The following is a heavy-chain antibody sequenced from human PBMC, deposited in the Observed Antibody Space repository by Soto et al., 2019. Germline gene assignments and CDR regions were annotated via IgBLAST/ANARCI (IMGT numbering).Heavy chain of an antibody. CDR1: GYTFSTYY. CDR2: INPSGGST. D-gene: IGHD4-4*01. J-gene: IGHJ4*02. Sequence: ASVKVSCKASGYTFSTYYMHWVRQAPGQGYEWMGIINPSGGSTTYAQKFQGRVAMTRDTSTTTVYMELSSLKSEDTAVYYCARYDYNGYYFDYWGQGTLVTVSS. V-gene: IGHV1-46*01. CDR3: ARYDYNGYYFDY.